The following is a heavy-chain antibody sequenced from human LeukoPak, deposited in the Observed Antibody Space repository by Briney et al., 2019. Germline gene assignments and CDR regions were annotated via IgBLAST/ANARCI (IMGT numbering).Heavy chain of an antibody. CDR2: IYYSGIT. D-gene: IGHD1-7*01. CDR3: AKDGGASVWNSGHGFDY. J-gene: IGHJ4*02. Sequence: SETLSLTCTVSGGSIRRSSYFWGWIRQPPGKGLEWIGSIYYSGITYYNPSLKSRVTISIDTSKNQFSLKLSSVTAADTAVYYRAKDGGASVWNSGHGFDYWGQGSLVTVSS. CDR1: GGSIRRSSYF. V-gene: IGHV4-39*07.